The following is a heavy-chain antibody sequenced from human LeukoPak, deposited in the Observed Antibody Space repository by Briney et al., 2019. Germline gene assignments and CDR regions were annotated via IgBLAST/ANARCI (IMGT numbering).Heavy chain of an antibody. D-gene: IGHD3-22*01. Sequence: TGGSLRLSCAASGFTFSSYSMNWVRQAPGKGLEWVSSISSSSSYIYYADSVKARFTISRDNAKNSLYLQMNSLRAEDTAVYYCARSYDSSGIGGYFDYWGQGTLVTVSS. CDR3: ARSYDSSGIGGYFDY. CDR1: GFTFSSYS. J-gene: IGHJ4*02. V-gene: IGHV3-21*01. CDR2: ISSSSSYI.